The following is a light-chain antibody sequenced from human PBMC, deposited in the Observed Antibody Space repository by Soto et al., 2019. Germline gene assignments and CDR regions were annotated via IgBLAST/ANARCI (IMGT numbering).Light chain of an antibody. J-gene: IGKJ1*01. CDR3: QQYGSSPPP. Sequence: NVLTQSPGTLSLSPGERATLSCMASQRVYISYLAWYQQKPGQAPSLLIYGASSRATDIPDRFSGSGSGTDFTLSISRLEPEYFEVYYWQQYGSSPPPFGQGTKVEVK. V-gene: IGKV3-20*01. CDR2: GAS. CDR1: QRVYISY.